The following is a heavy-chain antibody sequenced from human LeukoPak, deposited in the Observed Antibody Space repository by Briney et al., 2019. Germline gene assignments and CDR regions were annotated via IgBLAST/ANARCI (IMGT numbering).Heavy chain of an antibody. D-gene: IGHD4-17*01. CDR2: TYYRAKWYN. CDR3: AGVTTAGWFDP. V-gene: IGHV6-1*01. J-gene: IGHJ5*02. CDR1: GDSVSNNGAA. Sequence: SQTLSLTCAISGDSVSNNGAAWHWIRQSPSRGLEWLGRTYYRAKWYNDYAVSVKSLITINTDTSKNQFSLHLNSVNPEDTAVYYCAGVTTAGWFDPWGQGTLVIVSS.